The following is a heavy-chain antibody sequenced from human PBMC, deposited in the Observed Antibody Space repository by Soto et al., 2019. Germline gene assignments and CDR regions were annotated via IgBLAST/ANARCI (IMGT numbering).Heavy chain of an antibody. D-gene: IGHD4-17*01. V-gene: IGHV4-39*01. Sequence: SETLSLTCTVSCGSISSSTYNWGWIRQPPGKRLEWIGNIYYSGSPYYNPSLKSRVTISVDTSRNQLSLKLSSVTAADTAVYYCARSPTAVTTPRRDTFDVWGQWTMVTVSS. J-gene: IGHJ3*01. CDR1: CGSISSSTYN. CDR3: ARSPTAVTTPRRDTFDV. CDR2: IYYSGSP.